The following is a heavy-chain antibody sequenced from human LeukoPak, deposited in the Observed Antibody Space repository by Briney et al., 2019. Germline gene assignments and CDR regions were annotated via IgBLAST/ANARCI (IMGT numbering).Heavy chain of an antibody. Sequence: PSETLSLTCTVSGGSISSSSYYWGWIRQPPGKGLEWIGSIYYSGSTYYNPSLKSRVTISVDTSKNQFSLKLSSVTAADTAVYYCARYTNGYYFVWGQGTLVTVSS. J-gene: IGHJ4*02. CDR3: ARYTNGYYFV. CDR2: IYYSGST. V-gene: IGHV4-39*01. CDR1: GGSISSSSYY. D-gene: IGHD3-3*01.